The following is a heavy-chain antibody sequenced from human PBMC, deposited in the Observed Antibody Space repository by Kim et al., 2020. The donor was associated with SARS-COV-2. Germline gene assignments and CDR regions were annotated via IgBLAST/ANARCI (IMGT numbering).Heavy chain of an antibody. D-gene: IGHD3-22*01. Sequence: DSVKGRFTISRDNSKNTLYLQMNSLRAEDTAVYYCARDYYDSSGYSNWFDPWGQGTLVTVSS. V-gene: IGHV3-30*07. CDR3: ARDYYDSSGYSNWFDP. J-gene: IGHJ5*02.